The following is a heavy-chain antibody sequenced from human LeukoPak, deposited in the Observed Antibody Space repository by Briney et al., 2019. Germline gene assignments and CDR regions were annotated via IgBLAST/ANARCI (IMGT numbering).Heavy chain of an antibody. J-gene: IGHJ5*02. CDR1: GGSISSGDYY. D-gene: IGHD5-12*01. CDR3: ARQEYSGYDSANWFDP. V-gene: IGHV4-30-4*01. Sequence: PSQTLSLTCTVSGGSISSGDYYWSWIRQPPGEGLEWIGYIYYSGSTYYNPSLKSRVTISVDTSKNQFSLKLSSVTAADTAVYYCARQEYSGYDSANWFDPWGQGTLVAVSS. CDR2: IYYSGST.